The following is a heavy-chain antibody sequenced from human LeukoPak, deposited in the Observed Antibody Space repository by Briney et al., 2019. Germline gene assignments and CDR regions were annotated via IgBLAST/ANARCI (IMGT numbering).Heavy chain of an antibody. D-gene: IGHD2-2*01. V-gene: IGHV1-69*13. J-gene: IGHJ6*02. CDR1: GGTFSSYG. CDR2: IIPIFGTA. Sequence: GASVKVSCKASGGTFSSYGISWVRPAPGQGLEWMGGIIPIFGTANYAQKFQGRVTITADESTSTAYMELSSLRSEDTAVYYCARSRASYYYYYGMDVWGQGTTVTVSS. CDR3: ARSRASYYYYYGMDV.